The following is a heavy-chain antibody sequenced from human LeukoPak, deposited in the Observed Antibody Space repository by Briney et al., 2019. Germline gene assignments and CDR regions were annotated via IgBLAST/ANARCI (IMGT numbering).Heavy chain of an antibody. Sequence: ASVKVSCKASGYPFTNYYLHWVRQAPGQGLEWMGILNPGGGSRNYAQKFQGRVTMTRDTSTSTVYMELSSLRSEDTAVYYCAREIGPIQLHLWGSAFDYWGQGTLVTVSS. J-gene: IGHJ4*02. CDR3: AREIGPIQLHLWGSAFDY. CDR2: LNPGGGSR. CDR1: GYPFTNYY. D-gene: IGHD5-18*01. V-gene: IGHV1-46*01.